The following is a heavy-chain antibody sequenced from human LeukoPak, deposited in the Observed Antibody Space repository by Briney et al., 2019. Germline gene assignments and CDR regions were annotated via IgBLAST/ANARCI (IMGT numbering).Heavy chain of an antibody. CDR3: GVSVSLNY. D-gene: IGHD5/OR15-5a*01. J-gene: IGHJ4*02. CDR1: GFTFSTYV. Sequence: GGSLRLSCAASGFTFSTYVMNWVRQAPGKGLEWVSTISGSGGSTYYADSVKGRFTISRDNSKNTLYLQMNSLRAEDTAVYYCGVSVSLNYWGQGTLVTVSS. CDR2: ISGSGGST. V-gene: IGHV3-23*01.